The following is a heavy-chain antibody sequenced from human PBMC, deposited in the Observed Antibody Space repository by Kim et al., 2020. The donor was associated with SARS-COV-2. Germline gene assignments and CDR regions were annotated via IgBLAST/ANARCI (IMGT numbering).Heavy chain of an antibody. V-gene: IGHV3-30*18. CDR3: AKDLGDSSSWYPYYGMDV. J-gene: IGHJ6*02. Sequence: GGSLRLSCAASGFTFSSYGMHWVRQAPGKGLEWVAVISYDGSNKYYADSVKGRFTISRDNSKNTLYLQMNSLRAEDTAVYYCAKDLGDSSSWYPYYGMDVWGQGTTVTVSS. D-gene: IGHD6-13*01. CDR1: GFTFSSYG. CDR2: ISYDGSNK.